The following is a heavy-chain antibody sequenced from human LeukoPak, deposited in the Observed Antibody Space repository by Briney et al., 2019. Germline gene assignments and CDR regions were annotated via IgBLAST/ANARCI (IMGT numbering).Heavy chain of an antibody. V-gene: IGHV3-23*01. Sequence: GGSLRLSCAASGFTFSSYAMSWVRQAPGKGLEWVSAISGSGGSTYYADSVKGRFTISRDNSKNTLYLQMNSLRAEDTAVYYCAKDHRTYYYDSSGYYFDYWGRGTLVTVSS. CDR2: ISGSGGST. CDR3: AKDHRTYYYDSSGYYFDY. J-gene: IGHJ4*02. CDR1: GFTFSSYA. D-gene: IGHD3-22*01.